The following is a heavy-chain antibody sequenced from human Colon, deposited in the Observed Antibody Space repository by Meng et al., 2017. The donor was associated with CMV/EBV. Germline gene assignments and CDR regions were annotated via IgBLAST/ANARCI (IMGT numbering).Heavy chain of an antibody. D-gene: IGHD1-14*01. CDR1: GSTGNNNY. CDR2: LYSDGST. CDR3: ASHTHYAGNPPGTHNC. J-gene: IGHJ4*02. Sequence: GESLKISCAASGSTGNNNYMNWVRQTPGKGLELVSVLYSDGSTLGAYTHYADSVKGRFTISRDNSKNTLYLQMNSLRAEDTAVYYCASHTHYAGNPPGTHNCWGQGTLVTVSS. V-gene: IGHV3-53*01.